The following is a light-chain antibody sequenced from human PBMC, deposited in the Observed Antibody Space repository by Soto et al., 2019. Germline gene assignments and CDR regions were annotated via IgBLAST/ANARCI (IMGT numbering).Light chain of an antibody. CDR2: TAS. CDR1: QSISNF. Sequence: DIQMTQSPSSLSASVGDRVTITCRASQSISNFLNWYQQKPGKAPKLLIYTASNLQTGVPSRFTRSGSGTDFTLTISSLQPEEFATYYCQQIYSPRTWTFGQGTKVEIK. CDR3: QQIYSPRTWT. J-gene: IGKJ1*01. V-gene: IGKV1-39*01.